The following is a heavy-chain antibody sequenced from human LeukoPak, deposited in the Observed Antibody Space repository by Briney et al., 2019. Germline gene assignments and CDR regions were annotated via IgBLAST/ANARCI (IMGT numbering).Heavy chain of an antibody. Sequence: GGSLRLSCAASGFTFSNYAMNWVRQAPGKGLEWVAALSAGADSTYYADSVKGRFTISRDNSKNTLYLQMSSLRAEDTAVYFCAKISITMVRGVPNFDYWGQGTLVTVSS. J-gene: IGHJ4*02. CDR3: AKISITMVRGVPNFDY. CDR2: LSAGADST. CDR1: GFTFSNYA. D-gene: IGHD3-10*01. V-gene: IGHV3-23*01.